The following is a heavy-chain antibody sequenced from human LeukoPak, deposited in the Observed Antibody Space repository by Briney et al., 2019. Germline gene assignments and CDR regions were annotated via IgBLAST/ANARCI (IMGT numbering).Heavy chain of an antibody. D-gene: IGHD3-22*01. V-gene: IGHV1-2*02. CDR1: GYTFTGYY. CDR3: ARYYDSSGYYVY. J-gene: IGHJ4*02. CDR2: INPNSGGT. Sequence: ASVKVSRKASGYTFTGYYMHWVRQAPGQGLEWMGWINPNSGGTNYAQKFQGRVTMTRDTSISTAYMELSRLRSDDTAVYYCARYYDSSGYYVYWGQGTLVTVSS.